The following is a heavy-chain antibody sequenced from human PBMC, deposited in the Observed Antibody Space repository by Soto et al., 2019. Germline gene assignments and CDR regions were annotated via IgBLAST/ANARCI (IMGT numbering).Heavy chain of an antibody. CDR1: GYTFTSYD. Sequence: GASVKVSCKASGYTFTSYDINWVRQAPGQGLEWMGWINPNSGNTTYAQKLQDRVTMTRDTSTSTVYMELSSLRSEDTAVYYCARALSGASFFXYWGQGTLVTVSS. D-gene: IGHD3-3*02. V-gene: IGHV1-8*01. CDR3: ARALSGASFFXY. J-gene: IGHJ4*02. CDR2: INPNSGNT.